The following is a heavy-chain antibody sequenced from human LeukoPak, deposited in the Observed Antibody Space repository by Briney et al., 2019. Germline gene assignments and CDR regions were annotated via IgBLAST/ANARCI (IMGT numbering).Heavy chain of an antibody. J-gene: IGHJ4*02. Sequence: HSGGSLRLSCAASGFAFSNCAMGWVRQAPGKGLEWVSAISGSGGNTYYEDSVKGRFTISRDNSKGTLYLLMNSLRAEDTAVYYCLPRIFGVVIDDCWGQGTLVTVSS. CDR2: ISGSGGNT. CDR1: GFAFSNCA. V-gene: IGHV3-23*01. D-gene: IGHD3-3*01. CDR3: LPRIFGVVIDDC.